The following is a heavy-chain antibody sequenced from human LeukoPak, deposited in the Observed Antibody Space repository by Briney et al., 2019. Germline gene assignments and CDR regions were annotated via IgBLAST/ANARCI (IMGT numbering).Heavy chain of an antibody. CDR1: GYTFTSYD. CDR2: MNPNSGNT. J-gene: IGHJ6*02. V-gene: IGHV1-8*01. D-gene: IGHD2-15*01. CDR3: ARRYCSGGSCYSDGYYGMDV. Sequence: ASVKVSCKASGYTFTSYDINWVRQATGQGLEWMGWMNPNSGNTGYAQKFQGRVTMTRNTSISTAYMELRSLRSDDTAVYYCARRYCSGGSCYSDGYYGMDVWGQGTTVTVSS.